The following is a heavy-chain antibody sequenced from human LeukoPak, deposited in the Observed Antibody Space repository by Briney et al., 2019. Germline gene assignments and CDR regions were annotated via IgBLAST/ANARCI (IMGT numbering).Heavy chain of an antibody. V-gene: IGHV4-59*01. D-gene: IGHD3-22*01. Sequence: SETLSLTCTVSGGSISSYYWSWIRQPPGKGLEWIGYIYYSGSTNYNPSLKSRVTISVDTSKNQFSLKLSSVTAADTAVYYCARDGGYYYDSSGYTIWGQGTMVTVSS. J-gene: IGHJ3*02. CDR2: IYYSGST. CDR1: GGSISSYY. CDR3: ARDGGYYYDSSGYTI.